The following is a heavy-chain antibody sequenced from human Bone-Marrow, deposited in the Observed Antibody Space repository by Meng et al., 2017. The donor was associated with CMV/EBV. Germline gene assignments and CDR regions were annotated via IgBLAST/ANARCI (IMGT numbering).Heavy chain of an antibody. D-gene: IGHD2-2*01. J-gene: IGHJ5*02. V-gene: IGHV4-59*01. Sequence: GSLRLSCTVSGGSISSYYWSWIRQPPGKGLEWIGYIYYSGSTNYNPSLKSRVTISVDTSKNQFSLKLSSVTAADTAVYYCARDYCSSTSCYPSWFDPWDQGTLVTVSS. CDR1: GGSISSYY. CDR3: ARDYCSSTSCYPSWFDP. CDR2: IYYSGST.